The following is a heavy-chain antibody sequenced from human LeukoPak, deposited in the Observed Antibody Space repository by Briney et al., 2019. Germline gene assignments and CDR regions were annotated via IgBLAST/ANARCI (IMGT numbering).Heavy chain of an antibody. D-gene: IGHD3-22*01. CDR3: ARCRRRGPRKNDCDSSGYYLFAY. V-gene: IGHV4-34*01. CDR2: INHSGST. CDR1: GGSISGYY. Sequence: PSETLSLTCAVSGGSISGYYWSWIRQPPGKGLEWIGEINHSGSTNYNPSLKSRVTISVDTSKNQFSLKLSSVTAADTAVYYCARCRRRGPRKNDCDSSGYYLFAYCGQGTPCTVSP. J-gene: IGHJ4*02.